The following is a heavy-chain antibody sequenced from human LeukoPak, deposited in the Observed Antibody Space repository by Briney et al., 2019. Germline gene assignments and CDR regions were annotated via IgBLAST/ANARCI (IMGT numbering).Heavy chain of an antibody. CDR3: AKDLVY. CDR2: INGNSRTT. V-gene: IGHV3-48*04. CDR1: GFTFSDYS. Sequence: GGSLRLSCAASGFTFSDYSMNWVRQAPGKGLEWVAYINGNSRTTYYADSVKGRFTISRDNAKNSLYLQLNSLRAEDTAVYYCAKDLVYWGQGALVTVSS. D-gene: IGHD3-16*01. J-gene: IGHJ4*02.